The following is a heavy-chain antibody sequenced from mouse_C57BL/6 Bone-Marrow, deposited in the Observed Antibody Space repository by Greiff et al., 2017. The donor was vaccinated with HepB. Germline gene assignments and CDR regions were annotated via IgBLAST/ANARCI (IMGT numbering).Heavy chain of an antibody. D-gene: IGHD1-1*01. CDR1: GFTFSSYG. Sequence: EVNVVESGGDLVKPGGSLKLSCAASGFTFSSYGMSWVRQTPDKRLEWVATISSGGSYTYYPDSVKGRFTISRDNAKNTLYLQMSGLKSEDTAMYYCARRGYGSSHWYFDVWGTGTTVTVSS. CDR2: ISSGGSYT. J-gene: IGHJ1*03. CDR3: ARRGYGSSHWYFDV. V-gene: IGHV5-6*02.